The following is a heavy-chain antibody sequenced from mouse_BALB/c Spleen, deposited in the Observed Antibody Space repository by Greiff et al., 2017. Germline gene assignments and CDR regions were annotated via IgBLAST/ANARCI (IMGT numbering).Heavy chain of an antibody. Sequence: QVQLQQSGAELVRPGTSVKVSCKASGYAFTNYLIEWVKQRPGQGLEWIGVINPGSGGTNYNEKFKGKATLTADKSSSTAYMQLSSLTSDDSAVYFCARSGYYVPLYYAMDYWGQGTSVTVSS. D-gene: IGHD2-3*01. CDR3: ARSGYYVPLYYAMDY. V-gene: IGHV1-54*01. J-gene: IGHJ4*01. CDR1: GYAFTNYL. CDR2: INPGSGGT.